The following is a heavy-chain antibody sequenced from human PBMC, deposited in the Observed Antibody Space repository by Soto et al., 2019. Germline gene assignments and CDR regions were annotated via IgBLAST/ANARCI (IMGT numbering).Heavy chain of an antibody. Sequence: GGSLRLSCAASGFTFSSYGMHWVRQAPGKGLEWVAVISYDGSNKYYADSVKGRFTISRDNSKNTLYLQMNSLRAEDTAVYYCAKDLVDRSANAFDYWGQGTLVTVSS. CDR3: AKDLVDRSANAFDY. J-gene: IGHJ4*02. CDR2: ISYDGSNK. V-gene: IGHV3-30*18. CDR1: GFTFSSYG.